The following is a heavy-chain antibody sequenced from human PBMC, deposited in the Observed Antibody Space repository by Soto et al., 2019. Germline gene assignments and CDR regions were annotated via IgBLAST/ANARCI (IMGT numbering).Heavy chain of an antibody. Sequence: QVQLVESGGGVVQPGRSLRLSCAASGFTFRSYAMHWVRQAPGKGLECVAVIAYDGSNKFYRDYVRGRFIISRDNSENTLYLQINRLRYEDTAVYYCARGDREDIAVVIGVRPGEYGVDVWGQGTTVTVSS. J-gene: IGHJ6*02. D-gene: IGHD2-15*01. V-gene: IGHV3-30-3*01. CDR3: ARGDREDIAVVIGVRPGEYGVDV. CDR1: GFTFRSYA. CDR2: IAYDGSNK.